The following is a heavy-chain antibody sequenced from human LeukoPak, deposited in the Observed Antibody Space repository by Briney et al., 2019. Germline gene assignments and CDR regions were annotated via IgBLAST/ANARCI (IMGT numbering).Heavy chain of an antibody. CDR3: ARDLYSYGYVTHYYYYYMDV. Sequence: GGSLRLSCAASGFTYTDYFISWIRQSPGKGLEWISYISGTGNTIYYADSVKGRFTISRDNAKNSLYLQMNSLRAEDTAVYYCARDLYSYGYVTHYYYYYMDVWGKGTTVTVSS. CDR2: ISGTGNTI. CDR1: GFTYTDYF. V-gene: IGHV3-11*04. J-gene: IGHJ6*03. D-gene: IGHD5-18*01.